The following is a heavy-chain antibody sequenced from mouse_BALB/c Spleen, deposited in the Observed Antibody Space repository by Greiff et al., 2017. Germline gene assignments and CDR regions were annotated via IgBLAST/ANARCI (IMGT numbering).Heavy chain of an antibody. D-gene: IGHD2-4*01. V-gene: IGHV1-77*01. CDR3: ARENYDGDFDY. CDR1: GYTFTDYV. Sequence: VQLQQSGPELVKPGASVKMSCKASGYTFTDYVISWVKQRTGQGLEWIGEIYPGSGSTYYNEKFKGKATLTADKSSNTAYMQLSSLTSEDSAVYFCARENYDGDFDYWGQGTTLTVSS. J-gene: IGHJ2*01. CDR2: IYPGSGST.